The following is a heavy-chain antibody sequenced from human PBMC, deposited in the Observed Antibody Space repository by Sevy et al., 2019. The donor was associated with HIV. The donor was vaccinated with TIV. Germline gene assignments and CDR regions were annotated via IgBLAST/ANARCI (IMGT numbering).Heavy chain of an antibody. J-gene: IGHJ4*02. D-gene: IGHD3-3*01. V-gene: IGHV3-64*02. Sequence: GGSLRLSCAASGFTFSSYAMHWVRQAPGKGLECVAAINSNGVTTYYADSVKGRFTISRDNSKNTLYLQMGSLRAEDMPAYYCARGGAFWSGYTDYWGQGTLVTVSS. CDR3: ARGGAFWSGYTDY. CDR2: INSNGVTT. CDR1: GFTFSSYA.